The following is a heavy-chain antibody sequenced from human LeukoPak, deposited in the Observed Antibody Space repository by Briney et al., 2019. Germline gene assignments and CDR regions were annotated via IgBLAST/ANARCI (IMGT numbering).Heavy chain of an antibody. Sequence: ASVKVSCKASGYTFTNYYMYWVRQAPGQGLEWMGIINPSSGSTTYAQRFQGRVTMTRDTSTSTVYMQLSSLRSEDTAVYYCARRLHSSAMDFWGQGTLVTVSS. CDR3: ARRLHSSAMDF. J-gene: IGHJ4*02. CDR1: GYTFTNYY. CDR2: INPSSGST. V-gene: IGHV1-46*01. D-gene: IGHD6-25*01.